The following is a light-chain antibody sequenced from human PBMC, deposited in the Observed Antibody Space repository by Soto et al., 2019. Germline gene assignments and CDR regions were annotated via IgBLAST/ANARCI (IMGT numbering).Light chain of an antibody. Sequence: EIVMTQSPATLSVSPGEGATLSCRASQSVSSNLAWYQQKPGQAPRLLIYGASTRATGIPARFSGSGSGTDFTLTISSLEPEDFAVYYCQQRSNWSWTFGQGTKVEIK. CDR2: GAS. CDR1: QSVSSN. V-gene: IGKV3-11*01. J-gene: IGKJ1*01. CDR3: QQRSNWSWT.